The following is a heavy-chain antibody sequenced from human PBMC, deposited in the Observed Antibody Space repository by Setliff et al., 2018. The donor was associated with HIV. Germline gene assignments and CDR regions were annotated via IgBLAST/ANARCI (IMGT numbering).Heavy chain of an antibody. Sequence: GGSLRLSCAASGLIFSSYEMNWVRQAPGKGLEWISFIGGHGSIIHYADSVKGRFTISRDNAKNSVYLQMHSLRVEDTAIYFCVRGKRYAYTSGGLDVWGQGTTVTVSS. CDR2: IGGHGSII. V-gene: IGHV3-48*03. CDR3: VRGKRYAYTSGGLDV. J-gene: IGHJ6*02. D-gene: IGHD3-16*01. CDR1: GLIFSSYE.